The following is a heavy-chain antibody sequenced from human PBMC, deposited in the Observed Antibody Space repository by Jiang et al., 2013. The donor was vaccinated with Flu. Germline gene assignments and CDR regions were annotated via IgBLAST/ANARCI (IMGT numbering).Heavy chain of an antibody. CDR2: IYYSGST. J-gene: IGHJ4*02. CDR3: ARKGLPSDGDPFDY. Sequence: GSGLVKPSETLSLTCTVSGDSINRSRYYWVWIRQPPGKGLEWIGSIYYSGSTYYNPSLKSRLTMSVDTSKNQFSLRLFSVTAADTAVYYCARKGLPSDGDPFDYWGQGTLVSVSS. CDR1: GDSINRSRYY. D-gene: IGHD4-17*01. V-gene: IGHV4-39*01.